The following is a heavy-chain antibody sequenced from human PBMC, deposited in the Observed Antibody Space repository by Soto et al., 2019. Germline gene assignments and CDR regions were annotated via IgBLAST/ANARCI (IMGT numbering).Heavy chain of an antibody. CDR3: ARDSYGNFDY. V-gene: IGHV1-18*01. CDR2: INTYNGNT. CDR1: GYIFTNYG. Sequence: QVQLVQSGAEVKKPGASVKVSCKASGYIFTNYGFNWVRQAPGQGLAWMGWINTYNGNTNYAQKLHGRVTMTTDTSTTTAYMELRSLRSDDTAVYYCARDSYGNFDYWGQGTLVTVSS. D-gene: IGHD3-10*01. J-gene: IGHJ4*02.